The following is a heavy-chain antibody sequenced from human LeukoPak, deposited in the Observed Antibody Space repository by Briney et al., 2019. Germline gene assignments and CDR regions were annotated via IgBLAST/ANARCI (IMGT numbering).Heavy chain of an antibody. J-gene: IGHJ4*02. D-gene: IGHD1-26*01. V-gene: IGHV4-34*01. CDR2: INHSGST. CDR1: GGSFSGYY. Sequence: SETLSLTCAVYGGSFSGYYWSWIRQPPGKGLEWIGEINHSGSTNYNPSLKSRVTISVDTSKNQFSLKLSSVTAADTAVYYCARASPHYSGSYPFDYWGQGTLVTVSS. CDR3: ARASPHYSGSYPFDY.